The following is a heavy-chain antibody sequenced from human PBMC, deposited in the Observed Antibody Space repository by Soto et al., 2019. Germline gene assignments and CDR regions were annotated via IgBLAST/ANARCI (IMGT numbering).Heavy chain of an antibody. Sequence: GGSLRLSCAASGFTFSSYAMSWVRQAPGKGLEWVSAISGSGGSTYYADSVKGRFTISRDNSKNTLSVQMNSLRAEDTAVYFCAKGVNDYSTYYFNYWGQGILVTVSS. V-gene: IGHV3-23*01. CDR2: ISGSGGST. J-gene: IGHJ4*01. D-gene: IGHD4-4*01. CDR3: AKGVNDYSTYYFNY. CDR1: GFTFSSYA.